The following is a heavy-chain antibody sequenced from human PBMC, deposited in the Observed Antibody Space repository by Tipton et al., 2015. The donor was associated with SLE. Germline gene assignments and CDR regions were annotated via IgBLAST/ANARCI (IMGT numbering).Heavy chain of an antibody. CDR3: ARALNNGWRLGDRFDP. CDR1: GASISDHY. CDR2: IYYTGST. D-gene: IGHD5-24*01. V-gene: IGHV4-59*08. Sequence: TLSLTCTVSGASISDHYWTWIRQPPGKGLEWIGYIYYTGSTNYNPSLKSRVTISVDTSKNQFSLKLSSVTAADTAVYYCARALNNGWRLGDRFDPWGQGTLVTVSS. J-gene: IGHJ5*02.